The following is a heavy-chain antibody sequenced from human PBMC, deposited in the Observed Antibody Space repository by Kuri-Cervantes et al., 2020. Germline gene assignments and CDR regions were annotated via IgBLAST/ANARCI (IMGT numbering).Heavy chain of an antibody. CDR2: INPNCGKP. V-gene: IGHV1-69*06. D-gene: IGHD3-22*01. J-gene: IGHJ3*02. Sequence: SVKVSCKASGDTFSGYDIHWVRQAPGQGLEWMGWINPNCGKPNYAQKFQGRVTITANKSTRTAYMELNSLRSEDTAVYYCANPRSPGVHYDSIGERSFDMWGQGTMVTVSS. CDR3: ANPRSPGVHYDSIGERSFDM. CDR1: GDTFSGYD.